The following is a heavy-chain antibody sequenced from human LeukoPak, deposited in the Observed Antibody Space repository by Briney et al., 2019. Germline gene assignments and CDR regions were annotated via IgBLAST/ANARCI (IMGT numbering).Heavy chain of an antibody. CDR2: ISGSGGGT. V-gene: IGHV3-23*01. CDR1: GFTFGSYA. D-gene: IGHD7-27*01. CDR3: AKDLTWGLDY. J-gene: IGHJ4*02. Sequence: RSGGSLRLSCAASGFTFGSYAMSWVRQAPGKSLEWVSAISGSGGGTFYADSVKGRFAISRDNSKNTLYLQMNSLRAGDTAVYYCAKDLTWGLDYWGQGTLVTVSS.